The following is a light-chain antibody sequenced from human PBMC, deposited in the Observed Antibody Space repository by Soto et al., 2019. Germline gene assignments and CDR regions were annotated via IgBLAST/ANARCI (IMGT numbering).Light chain of an antibody. Sequence: VLTKSPGTLSLSPGERATLSCRASQSASSSYLAWYQQRPGQAPRLLIYGASTRATDIPARFSGSGSGTEFTLTISGLQSEDFAVYYCQQYNSWPPTFGQGTRLEI. CDR2: GAS. CDR1: QSASSSY. V-gene: IGKV3D-15*01. CDR3: QQYNSWPPT. J-gene: IGKJ5*01.